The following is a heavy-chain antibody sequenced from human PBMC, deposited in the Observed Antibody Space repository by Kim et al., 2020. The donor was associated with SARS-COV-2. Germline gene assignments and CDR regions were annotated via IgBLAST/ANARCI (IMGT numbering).Heavy chain of an antibody. CDR3: ARRDSSSPYYYYGMDV. Sequence: GESLKISCKGSGYSFTSYWIGWVRQMPGKGLEWMGIIYPGDSDTRYSPSFQGQVTISADKSISTAYLQWSSLKASDTAMYYCARRDSSSPYYYYGMDVWGQGTTVTVSS. CDR2: IYPGDSDT. V-gene: IGHV5-51*01. CDR1: GYSFTSYW. J-gene: IGHJ6*02. D-gene: IGHD6-6*01.